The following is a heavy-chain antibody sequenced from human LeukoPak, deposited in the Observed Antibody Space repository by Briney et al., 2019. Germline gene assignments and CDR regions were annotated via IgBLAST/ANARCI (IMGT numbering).Heavy chain of an antibody. Sequence: GASVKVSCKASGGTFSSYAISWVRQAPGQGLEWMGRIIPIFGTANYAQKFQGRVTITADKSTSTAYMELSSLRSEDTAVYYCARFSSFEIVGCDAFHIWGQGPIDTVSS. V-gene: IGHV1-69*06. D-gene: IGHD3-22*01. CDR2: IIPIFGTA. J-gene: IGHJ3*02. CDR3: ARFSSFEIVGCDAFHI. CDR1: GGTFSSYA.